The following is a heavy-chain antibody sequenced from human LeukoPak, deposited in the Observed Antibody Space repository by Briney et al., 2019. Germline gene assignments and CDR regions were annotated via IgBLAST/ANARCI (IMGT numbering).Heavy chain of an antibody. V-gene: IGHV1-24*01. CDR1: GYSLSELP. D-gene: IGHD2-8*01. CDR2: FDPEVGER. CDR3: ASESIVLKVYADGKAFDV. Sequence: ASVKVSCKVSGYSLSELPMHWVRQAPGKGLEWLGGFDPEVGERIYAQKFQGRITMTEDTSTDTAYMELKRLRSEDTAVYYCASESIVLKVYADGKAFDVWGQGTMVAVSS. J-gene: IGHJ3*01.